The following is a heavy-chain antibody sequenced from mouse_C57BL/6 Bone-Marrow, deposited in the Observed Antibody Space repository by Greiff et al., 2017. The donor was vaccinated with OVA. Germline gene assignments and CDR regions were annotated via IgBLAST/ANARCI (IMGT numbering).Heavy chain of an antibody. CDR3: TIDGYYVGYYAMDY. Sequence: EVQLQQSGAELVRPGASVKLSCTASGFNIKDDYMHWVKQRPEPGLEWIGWLDPENGYTEYASKFQGKATITADTSSNTAYLQLSSLTSEDTAVYYCTIDGYYVGYYAMDYWGQGTSVTVSS. V-gene: IGHV14-4*01. J-gene: IGHJ4*01. CDR1: GFNIKDDY. D-gene: IGHD2-3*01. CDR2: LDPENGYT.